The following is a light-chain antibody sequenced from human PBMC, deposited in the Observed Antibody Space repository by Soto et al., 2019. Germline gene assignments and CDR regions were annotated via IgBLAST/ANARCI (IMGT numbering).Light chain of an antibody. Sequence: DIQMTQSPSSLSASVRDRVTITCRASQSISSSLNWYQQKPGRAPKLLIYEASNLQTGVPSRFSGSGSGTDFTLTISSLQPEDSATYFCQQSYSNPPYTFGQGTKLEIK. CDR1: QSISSS. V-gene: IGKV1-39*01. J-gene: IGKJ2*01. CDR3: QQSYSNPPYT. CDR2: EAS.